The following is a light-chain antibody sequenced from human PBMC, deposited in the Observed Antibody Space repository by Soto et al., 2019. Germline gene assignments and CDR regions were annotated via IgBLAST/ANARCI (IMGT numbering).Light chain of an antibody. CDR3: CAYSTSGTHV. CDR2: DVN. V-gene: IGLV2-14*03. J-gene: IGLJ1*01. Sequence: QSVLTQPGSVSGSPGQSITFSCTGTSSDVGSYDYVSWHQQHPGKAPKLIIYDVNNRPSGVPSRFSGSKSGNTASLIISGLQTEDEADYYCCAYSTSGTHVFGTGTKVTVL. CDR1: SSDVGSYDY.